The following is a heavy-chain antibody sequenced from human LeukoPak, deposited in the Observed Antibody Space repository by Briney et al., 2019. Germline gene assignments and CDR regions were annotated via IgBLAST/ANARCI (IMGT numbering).Heavy chain of an antibody. D-gene: IGHD3-22*01. CDR1: GFTFGDYA. CDR3: TRDVDSSGYPYYFDY. Sequence: PGRSLRLSCTASGFTFGDYAMSWVRQAPGKGLEGVGFIRSKAYGGTTEYAASVKGRFTTSRDDSKSIAYLQMNSLKTEDTAVYYCTRDVDSSGYPYYFDYWGQGTLVTVSS. CDR2: IRSKAYGGTT. V-gene: IGHV3-49*04. J-gene: IGHJ4*02.